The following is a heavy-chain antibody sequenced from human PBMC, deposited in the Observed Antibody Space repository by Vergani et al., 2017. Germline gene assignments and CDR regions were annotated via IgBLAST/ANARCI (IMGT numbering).Heavy chain of an antibody. J-gene: IGHJ4*02. CDR1: GYTFTSYG. CDR3: AGGQWLPTLSFDY. Sequence: QLLLVPSAAEVKKPGASVKVSCKAAGYTFTSYGISWVRQAPGQGLELMGGISVYNGNTNYAQKLQGRVTMTRDTSISTAYMELSRLRSDDTAVYYCAGGQWLPTLSFDYWGQGTLVTVSS. D-gene: IGHD6-19*01. V-gene: IGHV1-18*04. CDR2: ISVYNGNT.